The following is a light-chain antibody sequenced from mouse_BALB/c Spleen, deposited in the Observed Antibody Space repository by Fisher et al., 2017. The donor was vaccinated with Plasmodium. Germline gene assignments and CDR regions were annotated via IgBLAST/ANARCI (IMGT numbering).Light chain of an antibody. CDR3: QHSNSWPLT. CDR1: QRISNY. Sequence: DIVLTQSPATLSVTPGDRVSLSCRASQRISNYLHWYQQRSHESPRLLINYGSQSISGLPSRFSGRGSGTDFTLIINSVETEDFGMYFCQHSNSWPLTFGAGTKLELK. V-gene: IGKV5-45*01. CDR2: YGS. J-gene: IGKJ5*01.